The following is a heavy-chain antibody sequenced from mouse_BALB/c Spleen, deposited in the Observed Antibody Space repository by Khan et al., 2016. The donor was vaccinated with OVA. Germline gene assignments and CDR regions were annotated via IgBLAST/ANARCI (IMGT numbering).Heavy chain of an antibody. Sequence: EVELVESGGGLVKPGGSLKLSCAASGFTFSSYTMSWVRQTPEKWLEWVATLSSGATYTYYPDSVKARFTISRDNAKNTLYLQMSSLKSEDTAMYYCTRDGNYAHWFFDVWGAGTTVTVSS. CDR1: GFTFSSYT. V-gene: IGHV5-6-4*01. CDR2: LSSGATYT. J-gene: IGHJ1*01. CDR3: TRDGNYAHWFFDV. D-gene: IGHD2-1*01.